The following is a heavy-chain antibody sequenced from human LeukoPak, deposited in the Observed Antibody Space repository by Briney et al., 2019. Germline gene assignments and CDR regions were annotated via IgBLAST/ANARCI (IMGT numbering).Heavy chain of an antibody. CDR3: AKSPRSVAGGGWFDP. V-gene: IGHV3-23*01. Sequence: PGGSLRLSCAASGFTFSSYAMSWVRQAPGKGLEWVSAISGSGGSTYYAGSVKGRFTISRDNSKNTLYLQMNSLRAEDTAVYYCAKSPRSVAGGGWFDPWGQGTLVTVSS. D-gene: IGHD6-19*01. CDR2: ISGSGGST. J-gene: IGHJ5*02. CDR1: GFTFSSYA.